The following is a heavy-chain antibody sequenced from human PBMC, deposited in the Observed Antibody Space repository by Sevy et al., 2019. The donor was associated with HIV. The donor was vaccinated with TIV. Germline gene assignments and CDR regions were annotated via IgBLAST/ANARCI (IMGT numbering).Heavy chain of an antibody. D-gene: IGHD3-22*01. V-gene: IGHV3-48*03. J-gene: IGHJ3*02. CDR3: ARDHGESSGYYPLGAFDI. CDR1: GFTFRSYE. CDR2: ISTGGAGGATI. Sequence: GGSLRLSCAASGFTFRSYEFNWVRQAPGKGLQWISHISTGGAGGATIFYADSMKGRFTISRDNAKNSVFLQMNSLRAEDTALYYCARDHGESSGYYPLGAFDIWGQGTTVTVSS.